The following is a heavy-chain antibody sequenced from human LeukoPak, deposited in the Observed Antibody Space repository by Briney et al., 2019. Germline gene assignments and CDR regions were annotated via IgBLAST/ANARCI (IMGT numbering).Heavy chain of an antibody. CDR2: IYYTGMT. V-gene: IGHV4-59*08. J-gene: IGHJ4*02. D-gene: IGHD2-8*01. CDR3: ARHGRMVIMSKFSTGIDQ. CDR1: DGSISNYF. Sequence: SETLSLPCTVPDGSISNYFWSWIRQPPGKGLVWIGYIYYTGMTNFNPSRKSRVTISMDTSKNQFTLNLRSVTAADTAIYYCARHGRMVIMSKFSTGIDQWGQGTLVTVSS.